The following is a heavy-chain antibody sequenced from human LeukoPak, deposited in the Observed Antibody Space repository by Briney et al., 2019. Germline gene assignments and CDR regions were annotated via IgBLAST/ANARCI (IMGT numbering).Heavy chain of an antibody. J-gene: IGHJ4*02. V-gene: IGHV4-59*11. CDR1: GGSISSHY. CDR2: IYYSGST. Sequence: SETLSLTCTVSGGSISSHYWSWIRQPPGKGLEWIGYIYYSGSTNYNPSLKSRVAISVDTSKNQFSLKLSSVTAADTAVYYCARVNVDIVATTLGIFDYWGQGTLVTVSS. D-gene: IGHD5-12*01. CDR3: ARVNVDIVATTLGIFDY.